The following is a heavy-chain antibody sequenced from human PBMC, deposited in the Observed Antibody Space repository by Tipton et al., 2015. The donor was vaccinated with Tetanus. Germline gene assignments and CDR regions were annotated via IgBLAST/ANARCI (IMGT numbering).Heavy chain of an antibody. CDR1: GGSVRSGDYS. D-gene: IGHD3-16*02. V-gene: IGHV4-61*08. Sequence: TLSLTCTVSGGSVRSGDYSWNWIRQPPGKGLEWLAYVSYSGRTNSNYSLKSRITISQDTSKKQFSLKLTSVTAADTAVYFCVRDRYGGWFDPWGQGTLVTVSS. J-gene: IGHJ5*02. CDR3: VRDRYGGWFDP. CDR2: VSYSGRT.